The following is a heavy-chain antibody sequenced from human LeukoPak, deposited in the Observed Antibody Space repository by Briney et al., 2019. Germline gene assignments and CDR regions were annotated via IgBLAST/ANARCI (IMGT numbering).Heavy chain of an antibody. CDR3: AKDRYYDSSVDY. Sequence: GGSLRLSCAASGFTFSSYGMHWVRQAPGKGLEWVAFIRYDGSNKYYADSVKGRFTISRDNSKNTLYLRMNSLRAEDTAVYYCAKDRYYDSSVDYWGQGTLVTVSS. CDR2: IRYDGSNK. J-gene: IGHJ4*02. V-gene: IGHV3-30*02. CDR1: GFTFSSYG. D-gene: IGHD3-22*01.